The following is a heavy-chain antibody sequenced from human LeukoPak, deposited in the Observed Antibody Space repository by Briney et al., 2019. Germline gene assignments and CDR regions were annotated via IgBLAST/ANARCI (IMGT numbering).Heavy chain of an antibody. V-gene: IGHV3-11*01. CDR2: INIGGTNT. Sequence: KTGGSLRLSCAASGFTFNDYYMSWIRQAPGKGLEWLSYINIGGTNTHYADSVKGRFTISRDNAKKSLYLEMNNLRAEDTAVYYCATDGAGFDTWGQGVLVIVSS. CDR3: ATDGAGFDT. CDR1: GFTFNDYY. J-gene: IGHJ5*02.